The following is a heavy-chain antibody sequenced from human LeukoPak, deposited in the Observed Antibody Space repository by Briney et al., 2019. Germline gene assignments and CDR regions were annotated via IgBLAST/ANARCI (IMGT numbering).Heavy chain of an antibody. J-gene: IGHJ3*02. CDR3: ARLTGTMGTGAFDI. CDR1: GYTLTDLS. Sequence: GASVNVSCKVSGYTLTDLSMHWVRQAPGKGLEWMGGFDPEDGETIYAQKFQGRVTMTEDTSTDTAYMELSSLRSEDTAVYYCARLTGTMGTGAFDIWGQGTMVTVSS. CDR2: FDPEDGET. V-gene: IGHV1-24*01. D-gene: IGHD1-7*01.